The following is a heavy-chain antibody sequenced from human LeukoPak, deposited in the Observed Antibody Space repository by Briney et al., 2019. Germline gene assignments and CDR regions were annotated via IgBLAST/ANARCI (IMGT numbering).Heavy chain of an antibody. CDR1: GGSISGGGYS. CDR2: IYYSGTT. V-gene: IGHV4-30-4*07. CDR3: ARPSGSKYDTDY. Sequence: SETLSLTCAVSGGSISGGGYSWSWIRQPPGKGLGWIGYIYYSGTTYYNPSLKSRVTISVDTSKNQFSLKLSSVTAADTAVYYCARPSGSKYDTDYWGQGTLVTVSS. D-gene: IGHD3-22*01. J-gene: IGHJ4*02.